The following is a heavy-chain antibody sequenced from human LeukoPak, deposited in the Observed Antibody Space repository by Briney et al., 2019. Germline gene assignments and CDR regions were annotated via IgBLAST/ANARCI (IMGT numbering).Heavy chain of an antibody. J-gene: IGHJ4*02. V-gene: IGHV1-24*01. D-gene: IGHD1-26*01. Sequence: ASVKVSCKVSGYTLTELSMHWVRQAPGKGLEWMGGFDPEDGETIYARKFQGRVTMTEDTSTDTAYMELSSLRPEDTAVYYCATTSGGSYGYFDYWGQGTLVTVSS. CDR3: ATTSGGSYGYFDY. CDR1: GYTLTELS. CDR2: FDPEDGET.